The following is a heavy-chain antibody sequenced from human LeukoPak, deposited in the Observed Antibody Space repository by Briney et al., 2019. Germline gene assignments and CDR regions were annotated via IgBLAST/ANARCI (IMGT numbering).Heavy chain of an antibody. Sequence: SQTLSLTCAVSGDSVSSNSVTWNWIRQSPSRGLEWLGRTYYRSTWYNDYAVSVRGRITVNPDTSKNQFSLHLNSVTPEDTAVYYCARRLTQYDCFDPWGQGILVTVSS. V-gene: IGHV6-1*01. CDR2: TYYRSTWYN. CDR3: ARRLTQYDCFDP. CDR1: GDSVSSNSVT. D-gene: IGHD2-2*01. J-gene: IGHJ5*02.